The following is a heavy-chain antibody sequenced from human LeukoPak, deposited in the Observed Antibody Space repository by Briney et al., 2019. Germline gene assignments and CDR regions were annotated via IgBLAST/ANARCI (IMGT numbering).Heavy chain of an antibody. Sequence: VASVKDSCKASGGTFSSYAISWVRQAPGQGLEWMGGIIPIFGTANYAQKFQGRVTITADKSTSTAYMELSSLRSEDTAVYYCARGTHGEATGQFDYWGQGTLVTVSS. CDR1: GGTFSSYA. V-gene: IGHV1-69*06. CDR2: IIPIFGTA. J-gene: IGHJ4*02. D-gene: IGHD1-26*01. CDR3: ARGTHGEATGQFDY.